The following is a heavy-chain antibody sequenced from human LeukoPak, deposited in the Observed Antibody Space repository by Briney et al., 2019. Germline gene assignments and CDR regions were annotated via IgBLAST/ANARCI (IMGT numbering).Heavy chain of an antibody. V-gene: IGHV3-21*01. CDR3: ARAGDGYILNY. Sequence: GGSLRLSCAASGFTFSSYSMNWVRQAPGKGLEWVSSISSSSSYIYYADSVRGRFTISRDNAKNSLYLQMNSLRAEDTAVYYCARAGDGYILNYWGQGTLVTVSS. D-gene: IGHD5-24*01. CDR1: GFTFSSYS. J-gene: IGHJ4*02. CDR2: ISSSSSYI.